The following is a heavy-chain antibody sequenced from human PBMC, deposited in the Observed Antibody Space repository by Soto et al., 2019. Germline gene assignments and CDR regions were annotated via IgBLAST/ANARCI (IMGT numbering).Heavy chain of an antibody. V-gene: IGHV4-39*01. J-gene: IGHJ6*02. CDR2: IYYSGST. D-gene: IGHD6-13*01. CDR1: GGSISSSSYY. CDR3: ARLGDSSSWYWSHYYGMDV. Sequence: QLQLQESGPGLVKPSETLSLTCTVSGGSISSSSYYWGWIRQPPGKGLEWIGSIYYSGSTYYNPSLKSRVTISVDTSKNQFSLKLSSVTAADTAVYYCARLGDSSSWYWSHYYGMDVWRQGTTVTVSS.